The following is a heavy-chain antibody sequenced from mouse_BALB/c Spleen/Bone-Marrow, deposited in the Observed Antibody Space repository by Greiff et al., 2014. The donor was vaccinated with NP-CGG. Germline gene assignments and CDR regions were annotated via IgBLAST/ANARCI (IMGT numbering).Heavy chain of an antibody. V-gene: IGHV1-82*01. CDR2: IYPGDGDT. Sequence: VQLQQSGPELVKPGASVKISCKASGYAFSSSWMNWVEQRPGQGLEWIGRIYPGDGDTNYNGKFKGKATLTADKSSSTAYMQLSSLTSVDSAVYFCARDYGSSYGGVDYWGQGTTLTVSS. J-gene: IGHJ2*01. CDR1: GYAFSSSW. D-gene: IGHD1-1*01. CDR3: ARDYGSSYGGVDY.